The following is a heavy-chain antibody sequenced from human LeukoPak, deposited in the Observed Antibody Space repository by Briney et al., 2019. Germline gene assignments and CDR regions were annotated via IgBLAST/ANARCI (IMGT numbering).Heavy chain of an antibody. CDR2: IYTSGST. CDR1: GGSISSGSYY. Sequence: ASETLSLTCTVSGGSISSGSYYWSWIRQPAGKGLEWIGRIYTSGSTNYNPSLKSRVTISVDTSKNQFSLKLSSVTAADTAVYYCARDSGIAAAQSGGYMDVWGKGTTVTVSS. D-gene: IGHD6-13*01. V-gene: IGHV4-61*02. CDR3: ARDSGIAAAQSGGYMDV. J-gene: IGHJ6*03.